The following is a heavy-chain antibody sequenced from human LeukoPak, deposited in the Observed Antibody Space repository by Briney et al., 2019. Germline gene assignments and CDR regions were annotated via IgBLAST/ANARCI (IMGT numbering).Heavy chain of an antibody. D-gene: IGHD3-10*01. CDR2: INNEGTTI. CDR3: ARVSGLGMNEYYQH. V-gene: IGHV3-74*01. CDR1: GLTFSNSW. J-gene: IGHJ1*01. Sequence: GGSLRLSCEASGLTFSNSWMHWVRQIPGKGLVWVSRINNEGTTISYADSVKGRFTISRDNAKNTLYLQMNSLRAEDTAVYYCARVSGLGMNEYYQHWGQGTLVTVAS.